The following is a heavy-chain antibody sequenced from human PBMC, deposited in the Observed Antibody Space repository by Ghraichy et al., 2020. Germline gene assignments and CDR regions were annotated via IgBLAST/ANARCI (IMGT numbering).Heavy chain of an antibody. CDR2: IFHSGIT. D-gene: IGHD1-26*01. V-gene: IGHV4-38-2*01. J-gene: IGHJ4*02. CDR1: GYSISSGYY. CDR3: ARVGFNVGGRNYFDY. Sequence: SETLSLTCAVSGYSISSGYYWGWIRQPPGKGLEWIGTIFHSGITYYNPSLQSRVTISVDTSKNQFSLRLTSVTAADTAVYYCARVGFNVGGRNYFDYWGQGTLVTVSS.